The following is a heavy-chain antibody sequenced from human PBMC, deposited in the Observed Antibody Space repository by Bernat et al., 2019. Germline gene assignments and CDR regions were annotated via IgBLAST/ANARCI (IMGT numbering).Heavy chain of an antibody. CDR1: GFTFSSYG. Sequence: QVQLVESGGGVVQPGRSLRLPCAASGFTFSSYGMHWVRQAPGKGLEWVAVISYDGSNKYYADSVKGRFTIARDNSKNTLYLQMNSLGAEDTAVYYCAKEKALRFLEWLSDYRGQGTLVTVSS. J-gene: IGHJ4*02. D-gene: IGHD3-3*01. CDR3: AKEKALRFLEWLSDY. V-gene: IGHV3-30*18. CDR2: ISYDGSNK.